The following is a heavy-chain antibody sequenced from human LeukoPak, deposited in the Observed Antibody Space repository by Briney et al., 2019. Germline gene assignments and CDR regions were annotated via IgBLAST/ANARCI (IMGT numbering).Heavy chain of an antibody. CDR1: GGSISSGGYY. Sequence: PSQTLSLTCTVSGGSISSGGYYWSWIRQHPGKGLEWIGYIYYSGSTYYNPSLKSRVTISVDTSKNQFSLKLSSVTAADTAVYYCARGGYCSGGSCYASDAFDIWGQGTMVTVSS. V-gene: IGHV4-31*03. CDR2: IYYSGST. CDR3: ARGGYCSGGSCYASDAFDI. D-gene: IGHD2-15*01. J-gene: IGHJ3*02.